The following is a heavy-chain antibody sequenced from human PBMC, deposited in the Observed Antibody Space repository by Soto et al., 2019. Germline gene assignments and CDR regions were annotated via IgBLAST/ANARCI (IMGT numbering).Heavy chain of an antibody. CDR3: AKEFGSTWIDH. CDR1: GFTLTTYG. D-gene: IGHD6-13*01. Sequence: GGSLRLSCAASGFTLTTYGMHWVRQAPGKGLEWVAAMSYDGTKEYYADSVKGRFTISRDSSRNTLFLQLNSLRAEDTAVYYCAKEFGSTWIDHWVEGTLVTVSS. J-gene: IGHJ4*02. V-gene: IGHV3-30*18. CDR2: MSYDGTKE.